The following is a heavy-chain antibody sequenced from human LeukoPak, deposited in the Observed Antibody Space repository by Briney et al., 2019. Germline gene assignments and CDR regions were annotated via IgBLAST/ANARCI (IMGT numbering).Heavy chain of an antibody. Sequence: SETLSLTCTVSGGSISSSNYYWGWIRQPPGKGLEWIGYIYYSGSTNYNPSLKSRVTISVDTSKNQFSLKLSSVTAADTAVYYCARVAEWFGVYFDYWGQGTLVTVSS. CDR2: IYYSGST. V-gene: IGHV4-61*05. D-gene: IGHD3-10*01. CDR1: GGSISSSNYY. CDR3: ARVAEWFGVYFDY. J-gene: IGHJ4*02.